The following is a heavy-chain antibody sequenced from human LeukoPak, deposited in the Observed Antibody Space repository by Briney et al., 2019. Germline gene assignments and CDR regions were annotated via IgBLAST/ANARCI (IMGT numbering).Heavy chain of an antibody. CDR1: GFTSSSYA. CDR2: ITGSGDST. CDR3: TTVLSSNRYNLCDY. Sequence: GGSLRLSCAASGFTSSSYAMSWVRQAPGKGLEWVSGITGSGDSTYYADSVKGRFTISRDNAKNTLYLQMNSLGAEDTAVYYCTTVLSSNRYNLCDYWDQGTLVTVSS. J-gene: IGHJ4*02. D-gene: IGHD6-13*01. V-gene: IGHV3-23*01.